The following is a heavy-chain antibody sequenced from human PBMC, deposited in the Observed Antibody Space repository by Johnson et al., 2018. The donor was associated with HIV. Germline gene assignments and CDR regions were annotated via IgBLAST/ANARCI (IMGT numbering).Heavy chain of an antibody. J-gene: IGHJ3*02. D-gene: IGHD2-15*01. CDR3: AKDRSGGALGAFDI. CDR1: GFIFDDYA. V-gene: IGHV3-9*01. CDR2: VSWNSGTI. Sequence: QLVESGGGLVQPGRSLRLSCAASGFIFDDYAMHWVRKSLPGRGLEWVSGVSWNSGTIGYVDSVKGRFTISRDNAKNTLYLQMNSLRAEDTALYYCAKDRSGGALGAFDIWGHGTMVTVSS.